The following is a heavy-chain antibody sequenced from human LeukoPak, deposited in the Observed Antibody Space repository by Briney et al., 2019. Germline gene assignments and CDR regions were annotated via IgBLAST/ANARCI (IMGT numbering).Heavy chain of an antibody. CDR1: GFTFSSYS. V-gene: IGHV3-21*01. CDR3: ARDRGYCSSTSCPTDAFDI. CDR2: ISSSSSYI. Sequence: PGGSLRLSCAASGFTFSSYSIKWVRQAPGKGLEWVSSISSSSSYIYYADSVKGRFTISRDNAKNSLYLQMNSLRAEDTAVYYCARDRGYCSSTSCPTDAFDIWGQGTMVTVSS. J-gene: IGHJ3*02. D-gene: IGHD2-2*01.